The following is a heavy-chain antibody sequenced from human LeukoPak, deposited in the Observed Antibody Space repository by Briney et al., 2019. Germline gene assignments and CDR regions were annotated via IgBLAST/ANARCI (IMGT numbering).Heavy chain of an antibody. CDR3: AGGSGEPYYFDY. V-gene: IGHV5-51*01. CDR1: GYTFTTYW. D-gene: IGHD3-10*01. J-gene: IGHJ4*02. Sequence: GESLKISCKGSGYTFTTYWIGWVRQMPGKGLEWMGVISPGDSDTRYSSSFQGQVTISADKSISTAYLQWSSLKASDTAMYYCAGGSGEPYYFDYWGQGTLVTVSS. CDR2: ISPGDSDT.